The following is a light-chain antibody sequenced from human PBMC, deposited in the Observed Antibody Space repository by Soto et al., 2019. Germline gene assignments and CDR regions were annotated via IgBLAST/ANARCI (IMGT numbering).Light chain of an antibody. J-gene: IGKJ3*01. CDR2: DAS. V-gene: IGKV3-11*01. CDR1: QSVSSY. CDR3: QQRSNWPPIT. Sequence: ENVLTQSPATLSLSPGERATLSCRASQSVSSYFAWYQQQPGQAPRLLIYDASNRATGIPARFSGSGSGTDFTLTISSLEPEDFAVYYCQQRSNWPPITFGPGTKVDIK.